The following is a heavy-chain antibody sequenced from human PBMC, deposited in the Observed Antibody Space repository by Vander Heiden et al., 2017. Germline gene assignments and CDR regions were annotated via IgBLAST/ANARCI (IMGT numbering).Heavy chain of an antibody. D-gene: IGHD5-18*01. Sequence: EVQLLESGGGLVQPGGSLRLSCAASGFTFSSYAMSWVRQAPGKGLEWVSAISGIGRSTYYADSVKGRFTISRDNSKNTLYLQMNSLRAEDTAVYYCAKDVGGYSYGEGGFDYWGQGTLVTVSS. J-gene: IGHJ4*02. CDR3: AKDVGGYSYGEGGFDY. V-gene: IGHV3-23*01. CDR1: GFTFSSYA. CDR2: ISGIGRST.